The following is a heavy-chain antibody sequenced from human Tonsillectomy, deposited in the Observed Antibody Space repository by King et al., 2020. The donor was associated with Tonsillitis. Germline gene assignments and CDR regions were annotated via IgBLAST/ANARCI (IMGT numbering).Heavy chain of an antibody. J-gene: IGHJ3*02. V-gene: IGHV5-51*03. CDR2: IYPSDSDT. CDR3: ARPSRSGYWATDAFDI. Sequence: QLVQSGAEVKKPGASLKISCKGSGYSFTSYWIGWVRQMPGKGLELMGSIYPSDSDTRYSPSFQGQVTISADKSISTAYLQWSSLKASDTAMYYCARPSRSGYWATDAFDIWGQGTMVTVSS. D-gene: IGHD3-22*01. CDR1: GYSFTSYW.